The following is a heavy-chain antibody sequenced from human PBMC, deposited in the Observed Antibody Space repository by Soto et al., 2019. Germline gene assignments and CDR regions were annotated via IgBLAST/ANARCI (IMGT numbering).Heavy chain of an antibody. D-gene: IGHD3-10*01. CDR3: ARVGRVYYYGSGNDY. CDR1: GGSFSGYY. Sequence: SETLSLTCAVYGGSFSGYYWSWIRQPPGKGLEWIGEINHSGSTNYNPSLKSRVTISVDTSKDQFSLKLSSVTAADTAVYYCARVGRVYYYGSGNDYWGQGTLVTVSS. J-gene: IGHJ4*02. V-gene: IGHV4-34*01. CDR2: INHSGST.